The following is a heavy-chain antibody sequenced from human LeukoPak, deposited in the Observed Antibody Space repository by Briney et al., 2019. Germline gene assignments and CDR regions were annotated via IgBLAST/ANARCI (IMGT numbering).Heavy chain of an antibody. Sequence: SETLSLTCTVSGGFISSYYWSWIRQPPGKGLEWIGYIYYSGSTNYNPSLKSRVTISVDTSKNQFSLKLSSVTAADTAVYYCARVYGSGDKLDYWGQGTLVTVSS. CDR3: ARVYGSGDKLDY. D-gene: IGHD3-10*01. CDR1: GGFISSYY. V-gene: IGHV4-59*01. J-gene: IGHJ4*02. CDR2: IYYSGST.